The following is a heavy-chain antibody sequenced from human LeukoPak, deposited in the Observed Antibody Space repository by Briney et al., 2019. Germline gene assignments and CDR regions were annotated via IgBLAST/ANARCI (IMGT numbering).Heavy chain of an antibody. CDR3: ARGLGSGSYYGY. V-gene: IGHV1-46*01. J-gene: IGHJ4*02. CDR2: INPSGGGP. Sequence: ASVKVSCKTSGYTFTIYYIHWVRQAPGQGLEWMGIINPSGGGPTYAPKFQGRVTMTRDTSTATIYMELSSLRSEDTAMYYCARGLGSGSYYGYWGQGTLVTVSS. CDR1: GYTFTIYY. D-gene: IGHD1-26*01.